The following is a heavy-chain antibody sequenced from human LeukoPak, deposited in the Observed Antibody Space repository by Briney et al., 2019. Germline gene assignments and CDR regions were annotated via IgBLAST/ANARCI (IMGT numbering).Heavy chain of an antibody. CDR2: ISGSGGST. CDR3: AKGNYDSSGYYYYPGY. V-gene: IGHV3-23*01. CDR1: GFTFSSYA. D-gene: IGHD3-22*01. J-gene: IGHJ4*02. Sequence: GGSLRLSCAASGFTFSSYAMSWVRQAPGKGLEWVSAISGSGGSTYYADSVKGRFTISRDNSKKTLYMQMNSLRAEDTAVYYCAKGNYDSSGYYYYPGYWGQGTLVTVSS.